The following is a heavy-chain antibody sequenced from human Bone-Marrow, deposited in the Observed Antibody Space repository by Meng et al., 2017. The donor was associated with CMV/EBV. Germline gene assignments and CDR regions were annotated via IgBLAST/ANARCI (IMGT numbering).Heavy chain of an antibody. J-gene: IGHJ6*02. Sequence: ETLSLTCAASGFTFSSYGMSWVRQAPGKGLEWVSGINWNGGSTGYGDSVKGRFTISRDNAKNSLYLQMNSLRAEDTALYYCARDQRLAYCSNGACYGYYGMDVWGQATTVTVSS. CDR1: GFTFSSYG. CDR2: INWNGGST. V-gene: IGHV3-20*04. CDR3: ARDQRLAYCSNGACYGYYGMDV. D-gene: IGHD2-8*01.